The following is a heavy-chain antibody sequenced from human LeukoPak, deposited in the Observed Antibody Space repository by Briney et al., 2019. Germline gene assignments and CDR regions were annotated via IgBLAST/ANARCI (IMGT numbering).Heavy chain of an antibody. CDR1: GGSISSSSYY. V-gene: IGHV4-39*01. J-gene: IGHJ3*02. D-gene: IGHD3-22*01. CDR2: IYYSGST. CDR3: ARRAPYYYDSSSGYNFDI. Sequence: SGTLSLTCTVSGGSISSSSYYWGWIRQPPGKGLEWIGSIYYSGSTYYNPSLKSRVTISVDTSKNQFSLKLSSVTAADTAVYYCARRAPYYYDSSSGYNFDIWGQGTMVTVSS.